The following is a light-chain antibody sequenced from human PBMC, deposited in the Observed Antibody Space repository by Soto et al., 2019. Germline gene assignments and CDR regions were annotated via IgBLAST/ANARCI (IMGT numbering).Light chain of an antibody. V-gene: IGLV1-40*03. CDR1: ASNIGAGFD. J-gene: IGLJ1*01. CDR3: QSYDSSQGAYV. Sequence: QSVVTHPHSVSVAPAQRVTISCTGNASNIGAGFDLDGYKNHPGTAPKRLTMRNTTRPEGAPDRFSGSKSGASAALSFAGVQAENSAEYYCQSYDSSQGAYVFGTGTKV. CDR2: RNT.